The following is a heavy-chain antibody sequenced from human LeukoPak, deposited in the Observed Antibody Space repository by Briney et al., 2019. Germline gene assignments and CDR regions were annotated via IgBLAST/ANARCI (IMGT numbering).Heavy chain of an antibody. CDR2: IFHSGSN. J-gene: IGHJ3*01. Sequence: SDTLYLTGTILDDSIRSLDWSGAPQPPAKGRVWLAYIFHSGSNNYHPSLKSRLTISVDTSKNQFSLKLSSVTAADTAVYYCARHTNEYSNYPFDVWGQGTMVTVSS. V-gene: IGHV4-59*08. D-gene: IGHD4-11*01. CDR1: DDSIRSLD. CDR3: ARHTNEYSNYPFDV.